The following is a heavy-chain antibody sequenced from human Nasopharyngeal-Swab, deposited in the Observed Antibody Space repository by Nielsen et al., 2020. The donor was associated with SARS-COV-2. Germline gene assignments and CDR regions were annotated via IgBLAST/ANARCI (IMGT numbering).Heavy chain of an antibody. Sequence: SQPLSLTCTVSGGSISSYYWSWIRQPPGKGLEWIGYIYYSGSTNYNPSLKSRVTISVDTSKNQFSLKLSSVTAADTAVYYCARDMVDDYGDAGPSYYYYGMDVWGQGTTVTVSS. V-gene: IGHV4-59*01. D-gene: IGHD4-17*01. CDR1: GGSISSYY. CDR2: IYYSGST. CDR3: ARDMVDDYGDAGPSYYYYGMDV. J-gene: IGHJ6*02.